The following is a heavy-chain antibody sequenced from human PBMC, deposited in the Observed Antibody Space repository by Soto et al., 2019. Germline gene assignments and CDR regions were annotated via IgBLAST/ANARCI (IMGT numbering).Heavy chain of an antibody. CDR2: IYPGDSDT. CDR3: ASTEGYCSGGSCYSDYYYYGMDV. V-gene: IGHV5-51*01. Sequence: PGESLKISCKGSGYSFTSYWIGWVRQMPGKGLEWMGIIYPGDSDTRYSPSFQGQVTISADKSISTAYLQWSSLKASDTAMYYCASTEGYCSGGSCYSDYYYYGMDVWGQGTTVTSP. CDR1: GYSFTSYW. J-gene: IGHJ6*02. D-gene: IGHD2-15*01.